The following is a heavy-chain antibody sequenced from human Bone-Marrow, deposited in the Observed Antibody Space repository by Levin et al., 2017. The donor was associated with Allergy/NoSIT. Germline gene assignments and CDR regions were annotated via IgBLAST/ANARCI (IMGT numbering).Heavy chain of an antibody. J-gene: IGHJ4*02. V-gene: IGHV4-31*03. CDR2: ISYRGTT. CDR1: GGSLSSAGYH. CDR3: ARLDGYYFDY. D-gene: IGHD3-9*01. Sequence: SQTLSLTCPVSGGSLSSAGYHWTWIRQSPGKGLEWIGYISYRGTTYYNPSLKSRLTMSLDTSGQRFSLNLNSVTAADTAIYYCARLDGYYFDYWGQGTLVTVSS.